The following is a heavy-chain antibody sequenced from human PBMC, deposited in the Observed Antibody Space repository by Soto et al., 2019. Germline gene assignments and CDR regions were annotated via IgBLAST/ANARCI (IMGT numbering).Heavy chain of an antibody. CDR2: INPNSGTT. CDR1: GYTLTGYY. V-gene: IGHV1-2*02. D-gene: IGHD6-19*01. CDR3: ARDRAVTGTRAGMAV. Sequence: QVQLVQSGAEVKNPGAPVNVSCKASGYTLTGYYIHWVRQAPGRGLEWMGWINPNSGTTSYAQKFQRSVTMTRDTSINTAYMELRLTSDDTAVYYCARDRAVTGTRAGMAVWGQGTAVTVSS. J-gene: IGHJ6*02.